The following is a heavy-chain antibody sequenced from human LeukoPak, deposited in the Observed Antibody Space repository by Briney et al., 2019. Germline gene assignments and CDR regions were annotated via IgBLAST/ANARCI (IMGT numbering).Heavy chain of an antibody. CDR1: GFPFRSYF. Sequence: GGSLRLSCAASGFPFRSYFMNWVRQAPGKGLEWVSSISGSSSYIYDADSVKGRFTISRDNSKNTLYLQMNSLRAEDTAVYYCARDFSSGWYQNWFDPWGQGTLVTVSS. CDR2: ISGSSSYI. CDR3: ARDFSSGWYQNWFDP. D-gene: IGHD6-19*01. J-gene: IGHJ5*02. V-gene: IGHV3-21*01.